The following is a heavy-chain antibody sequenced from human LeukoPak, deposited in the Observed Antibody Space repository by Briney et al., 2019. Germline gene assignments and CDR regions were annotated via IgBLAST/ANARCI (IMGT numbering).Heavy chain of an antibody. D-gene: IGHD2-2*01. J-gene: IGHJ4*02. Sequence: GGSLRLSCAASGFTFSCYGMHWVRQAPGKGLEWVAVISYDGSNKYYADSVKGRFTISRDNSKNTLYLQMNSLRAEDTAVYYCAKTRGIVVVPAAIDYWGQGTLVTVSS. V-gene: IGHV3-30*18. CDR2: ISYDGSNK. CDR1: GFTFSCYG. CDR3: AKTRGIVVVPAAIDY.